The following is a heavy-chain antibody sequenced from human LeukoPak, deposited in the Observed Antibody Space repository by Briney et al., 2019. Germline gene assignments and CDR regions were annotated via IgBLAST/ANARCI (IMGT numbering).Heavy chain of an antibody. D-gene: IGHD6-19*01. Sequence: PGRSLRLSCAAPGLTFSSYGMHWVRQAPGKALEWVSFIWYDGSNKYSADSVKGRFTISRDNSKNTLYLQMNSLRVEDTALYYCARVLVVSGWTNIDYWGQGILVTVSS. CDR1: GLTFSSYG. V-gene: IGHV3-33*01. CDR2: IWYDGSNK. CDR3: ARVLVVSGWTNIDY. J-gene: IGHJ4*02.